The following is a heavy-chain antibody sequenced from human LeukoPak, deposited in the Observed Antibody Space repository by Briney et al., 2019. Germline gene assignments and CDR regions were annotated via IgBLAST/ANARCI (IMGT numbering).Heavy chain of an antibody. J-gene: IGHJ4*02. D-gene: IGHD6-13*01. CDR1: GGSISSYY. Sequence: SETLSLTCTVSGGSISSYYWSWIRKPPGKGLEWVGYIYTSGSTNYNPSLKSRVTISVDTSKNQFSLKLSSVTAADTAVYYCARLGHSSSWYYFDYWGQGTLVTVSS. CDR2: IYTSGST. CDR3: ARLGHSSSWYYFDY. V-gene: IGHV4-4*09.